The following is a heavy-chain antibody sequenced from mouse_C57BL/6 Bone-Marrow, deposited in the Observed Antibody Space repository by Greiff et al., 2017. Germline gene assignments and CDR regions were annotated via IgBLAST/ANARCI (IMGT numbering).Heavy chain of an antibody. CDR3: ARKTGTDFDY. CDR2: INPSSGYT. J-gene: IGHJ2*01. Sequence: QVQLQQSGAELARPGASVKMSCKASGYTFTSYTMHWVNQRPGQGLEWIGYINPSSGYTKYNQKFKDKATLTADKSSSTAYMQLSSLTSEVSAVYYWARKTGTDFDYWGQGTTLTVSS. D-gene: IGHD4-1*01. V-gene: IGHV1-4*01. CDR1: GYTFTSYT.